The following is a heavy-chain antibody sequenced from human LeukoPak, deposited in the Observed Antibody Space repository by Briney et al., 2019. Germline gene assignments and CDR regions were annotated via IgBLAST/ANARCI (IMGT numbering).Heavy chain of an antibody. CDR1: GGSFSGYY. J-gene: IGHJ2*01. V-gene: IGHV4-34*01. CDR3: ARGFVRAQQL. D-gene: IGHD3-10*01. Sequence: SETLSLTCAVYGGSFSGYYWSWICQPPGKGLEWIGEINHSGSTNYNPSLKSRVTISVDTSKNQFSLKLSSVTAADTAVYYCARGFVRAQQLWGRGTLVTVSS. CDR2: INHSGST.